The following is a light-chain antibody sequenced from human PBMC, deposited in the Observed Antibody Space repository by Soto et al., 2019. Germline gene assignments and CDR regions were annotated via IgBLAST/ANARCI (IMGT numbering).Light chain of an antibody. CDR1: QSVSSN. CDR2: GAS. Sequence: EIVLTQSPGTLSLSPGERATLSCRASQSVSSNLAWYQQKPGQAPRLLIYGASTRAAGIPASFSGSASGTEFTLTISSLQSEDFGVYYCQHYNRWPLTFGGGTKVDIK. CDR3: QHYNRWPLT. V-gene: IGKV3-15*01. J-gene: IGKJ4*01.